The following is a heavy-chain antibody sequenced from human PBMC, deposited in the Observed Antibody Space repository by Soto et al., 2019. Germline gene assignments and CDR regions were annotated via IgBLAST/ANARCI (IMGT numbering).Heavy chain of an antibody. CDR2: INPNSGGT. CDR3: SRDGGRRAGWFDP. Sequence: QMQLVQSGAEVKKPGTSVKVSCKASGYTFTGYYMHWVRQAPGQGPEWMGWINPNSGGTNYAQKFQGRVTLSSDTSISTAYMELSRLRSDDTAVYYCSRDGGRRAGWFDPWGQGTLVTVSS. V-gene: IGHV1-2*02. J-gene: IGHJ5*02. CDR1: GYTFTGYY. D-gene: IGHD2-15*01.